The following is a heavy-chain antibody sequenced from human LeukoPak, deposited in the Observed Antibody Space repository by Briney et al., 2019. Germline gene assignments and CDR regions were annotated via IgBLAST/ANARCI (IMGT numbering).Heavy chain of an antibody. CDR2: IFSNGDT. D-gene: IGHD5-24*01. V-gene: IGHV3-53*01. J-gene: IGHJ4*02. CDR1: EFTVSRNY. CDR3: TRDQMNY. Sequence: GGSLRLSCTASEFTVSRNYMLWVRQAPGKGLEWVSLIFSNGDTHYADSVKGRFTISRDTSKNTVSLQMNSLRVEDTAMYICTRDQMNYWGQGTLVTVSS.